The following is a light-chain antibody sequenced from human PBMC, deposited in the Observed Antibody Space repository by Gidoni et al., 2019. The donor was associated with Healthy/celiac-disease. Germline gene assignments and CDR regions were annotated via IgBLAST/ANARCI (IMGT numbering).Light chain of an antibody. CDR1: QSVLYSSNNKNY. CDR3: QQYYSTPFT. J-gene: IGKJ3*01. CDR2: WAS. V-gene: IGKV4-1*01. Sequence: DIVMTQSPDSLAVSLGERATINCKSSQSVLYSSNNKNYLAWYQQKPGQPPKLLIYWASTRESGVPDRFSGSGSGTAFTLPISSLQADDVAVYYCQQYYSTPFTFGPGTKVDIK.